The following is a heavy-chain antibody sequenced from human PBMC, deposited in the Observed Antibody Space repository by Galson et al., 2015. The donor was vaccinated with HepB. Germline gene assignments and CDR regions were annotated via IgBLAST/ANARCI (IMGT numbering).Heavy chain of an antibody. J-gene: IGHJ4*02. Sequence: SVKVSCKAFGYTFTVYYFHWVRQAPGQGLEWMGRINPNSGGTNYAQKFQGRVTMTRDTSTRTAYMELTRLTFDDTAVYYCAMPTDKSGWYSYDYWGQGTLGTVSP. CDR1: GYTFTVYY. CDR3: AMPTDKSGWYSYDY. V-gene: IGHV1-2*06. D-gene: IGHD6-19*01. CDR2: INPNSGGT.